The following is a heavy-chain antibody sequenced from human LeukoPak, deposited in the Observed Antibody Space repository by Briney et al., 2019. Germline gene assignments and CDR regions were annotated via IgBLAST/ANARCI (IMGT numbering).Heavy chain of an antibody. CDR1: GFIFSDYY. D-gene: IGHD2-2*01. CDR2: ISGSGSTI. CDR3: ARAKPECSSTSCYPREGFDY. J-gene: IGHJ4*02. V-gene: IGHV3-11*01. Sequence: GGSLRLSCAASGFIFSDYYMSWIRQAPGKGLEWVSCISGSGSTIYYADSVKGRFTISRDNAKNSLYLQMNSLRAEDTAVYYCARAKPECSSTSCYPREGFDYWGQGTLVTVSS.